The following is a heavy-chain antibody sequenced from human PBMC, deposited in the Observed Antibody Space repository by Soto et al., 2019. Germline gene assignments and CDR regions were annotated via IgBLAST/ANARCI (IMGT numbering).Heavy chain of an antibody. D-gene: IGHD6-19*01. J-gene: IGHJ4*01. CDR3: ARAGGLGAVAVDY. V-gene: IGHV4-30-2*01. CDR1: GGSISSGGHS. CDR2: IYHSGST. Sequence: QLQLQESGSGLVKPSQTLSLTCAVSGGSISSGGHSWSLIRQPPGKGLEWIGYIYHSGSTYYNPTLKCRVTISVDWSKNQFPLKLSSVTAADTAVYYCARAGGLGAVAVDYWGQGTLVTVSS.